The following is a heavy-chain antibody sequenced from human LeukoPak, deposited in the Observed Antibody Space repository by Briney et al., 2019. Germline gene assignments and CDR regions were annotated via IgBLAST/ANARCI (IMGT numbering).Heavy chain of an antibody. CDR3: ARASNPWLQLN. V-gene: IGHV3-7*05. D-gene: IGHD5-24*01. CDR1: GFTFSNYR. Sequence: GGSLRLSCAASGFTFSNYRMIWVRQAPGKGLVWVANIKQDGSETRYVDSVKGRFTISRDNAQNSLYLQMNSLRAEDTAVYYCARASNPWLQLNRGQGTLVTVSS. CDR2: IKQDGSET. J-gene: IGHJ4*02.